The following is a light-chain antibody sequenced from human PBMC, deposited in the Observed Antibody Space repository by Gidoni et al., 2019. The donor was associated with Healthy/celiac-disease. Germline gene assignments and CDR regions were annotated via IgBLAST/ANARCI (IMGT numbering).Light chain of an antibody. CDR3: CSYAGSSAVV. V-gene: IGLV2-23*01. Sequence: QSALTQPASVSGSPGQSITISCTGTRSHVGSYNLVSGYQQHPGKTHKLMIYEGSKRPSGVSNRFSGSKSGNTASLTISGLQAEDDADYYCCSYAGSSAVVFGGGTKLTVL. CDR1: RSHVGSYNL. CDR2: EGS. J-gene: IGLJ2*01.